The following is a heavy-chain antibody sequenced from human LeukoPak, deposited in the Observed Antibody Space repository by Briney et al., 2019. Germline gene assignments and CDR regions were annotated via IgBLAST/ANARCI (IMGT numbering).Heavy chain of an antibody. CDR2: IYYSGST. CDR3: ARDLADYGDYSRHFDY. CDR1: GGSVSSGSYY. D-gene: IGHD4-17*01. Sequence: PSETLSLTCTVSGGSVSSGSYYWSWIRQPPGKGLEWIGYIYYSGSTNYNPSLKSRVTISVDTSKNQFSLKLSSVTAADTAVYYCARDLADYGDYSRHFDYWGQGTLVTVSS. J-gene: IGHJ4*02. V-gene: IGHV4-61*01.